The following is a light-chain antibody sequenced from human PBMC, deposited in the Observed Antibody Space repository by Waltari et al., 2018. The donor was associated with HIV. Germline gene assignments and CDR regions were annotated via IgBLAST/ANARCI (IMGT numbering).Light chain of an antibody. CDR3: QQRTKWPT. Sequence: EIVLTQSQATLSLSPGERATLSCRASQSVFTYLAWYQQKPGQAPRLLIYDASNRATGIPARFSASGSGTDFTLTISSLEPEDFAVYFCQQRTKWPTFGGGTKVEIK. CDR1: QSVFTY. J-gene: IGKJ4*01. CDR2: DAS. V-gene: IGKV3-11*01.